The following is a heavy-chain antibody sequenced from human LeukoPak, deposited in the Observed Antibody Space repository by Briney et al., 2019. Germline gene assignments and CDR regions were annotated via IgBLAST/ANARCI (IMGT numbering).Heavy chain of an antibody. Sequence: SVKVSCKASGGTFSSYAISWVRQAPGQGLEWMGGIIPIFGTANYAQKFQGRVTITADESTSTAYMELSSLRSEDTAVYYCARDILWFGELGAFDIWGQGTMVTVSS. D-gene: IGHD3-10*01. CDR2: IIPIFGTA. CDR1: GGTFSSYA. V-gene: IGHV1-69*13. J-gene: IGHJ3*02. CDR3: ARDILWFGELGAFDI.